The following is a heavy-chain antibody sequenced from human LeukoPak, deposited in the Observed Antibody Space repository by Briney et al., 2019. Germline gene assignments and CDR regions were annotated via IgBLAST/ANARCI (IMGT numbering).Heavy chain of an antibody. CDR1: GFTFSSYS. V-gene: IGHV3-48*04. J-gene: IGHJ5*02. CDR3: ARAATMIVVGHNWFDP. D-gene: IGHD3-22*01. Sequence: GGSLRLSCAASGFTFSSYSMNWVRQAPGKGLEWVSYISSSSSTIYYADSVKGRFTISRDNAKNSLYLQMNSLRAEDTAVYYCARAATMIVVGHNWFDPWGQGTLVTVSS. CDR2: ISSSSSTI.